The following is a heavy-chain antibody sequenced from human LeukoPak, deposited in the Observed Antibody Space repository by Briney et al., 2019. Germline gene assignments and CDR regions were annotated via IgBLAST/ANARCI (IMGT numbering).Heavy chain of an antibody. Sequence: RGSLRLSCAASGFTVSSNYMSWVRQAPGKGLEWVSVIYSGGSTYYADSVKGRFTISRDNSKNTLYLQMNSLRAEDTAVYYCARGKVWNSCFDYWGQGTLVTVSS. CDR1: GFTVSSNY. CDR2: IYSGGST. V-gene: IGHV3-53*01. CDR3: ARGKVWNSCFDY. D-gene: IGHD1-7*01. J-gene: IGHJ4*02.